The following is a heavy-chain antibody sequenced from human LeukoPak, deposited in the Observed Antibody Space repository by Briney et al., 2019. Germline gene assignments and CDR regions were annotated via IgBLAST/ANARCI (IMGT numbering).Heavy chain of an antibody. Sequence: KPSETLSLTCTVSGGSISSSSYYWGWIRQPPGKGLEWIGSIYYSGSTYYNPSLKSRVTISVDTSKNQFSLKLSSVTAADTAVYYCAREGRYYDSSGYYRYWGQGTLVTVSS. J-gene: IGHJ4*02. V-gene: IGHV4-39*07. D-gene: IGHD3-22*01. CDR3: AREGRYYDSSGYYRY. CDR2: IYYSGST. CDR1: GGSISSSSYY.